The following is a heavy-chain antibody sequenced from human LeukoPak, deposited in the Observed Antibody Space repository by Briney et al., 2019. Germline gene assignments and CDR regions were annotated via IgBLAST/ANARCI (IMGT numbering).Heavy chain of an antibody. CDR3: ARRDNYDY. V-gene: IGHV3-74*01. J-gene: IGHJ4*02. CDR2: INSDGSST. Sequence: SGGSVRLSCAASGLPLSGNWMHWVRQAPGKGRVWVSRINSDGSSTIYTDSVKERFTISRDNAKNTLYLQIDSLRAEDTAVYYCARRDNYDYWGQGTLVTVSS. CDR1: GLPLSGNW. D-gene: IGHD2-15*01.